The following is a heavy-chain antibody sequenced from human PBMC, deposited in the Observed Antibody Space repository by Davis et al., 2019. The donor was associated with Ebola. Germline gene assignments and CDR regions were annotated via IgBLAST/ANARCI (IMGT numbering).Heavy chain of an antibody. Sequence: GESLKISCAASGFTFSSYGMHWVRQAPGKGLEWVAVISYDGSNKYYADSVKGRFTISRDNSENTAYLQMNSLRVEDTALYYCAPTAPEWELWGQGTLVTVSS. V-gene: IGHV3-30*03. CDR2: ISYDGSNK. J-gene: IGHJ4*02. CDR1: GFTFSSYG. CDR3: APTAPEWEL. D-gene: IGHD1-26*01.